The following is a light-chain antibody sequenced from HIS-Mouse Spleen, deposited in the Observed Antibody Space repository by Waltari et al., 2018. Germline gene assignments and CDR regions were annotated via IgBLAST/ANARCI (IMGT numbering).Light chain of an antibody. V-gene: IGLV3-21*03. J-gene: IGLJ2*01. CDR3: QVWDSSSDHVV. Sequence: SYVLTQPPSVSVAPGKTARITCGGNNIGSKSVHWYQQKPGQAPVLGVYDDSDRPSGCPERFSGSNSGITATLTISSVEAGDEADYYCQVWDSSSDHVVFGGGTKLTVL. CDR1: NIGSKS. CDR2: DDS.